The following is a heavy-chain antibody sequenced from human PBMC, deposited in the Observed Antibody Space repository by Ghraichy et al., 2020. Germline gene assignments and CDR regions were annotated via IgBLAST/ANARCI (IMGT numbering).Heavy chain of an antibody. J-gene: IGHJ3*02. CDR1: GFTFSSYS. V-gene: IGHV3-21*01. Sequence: LSLTCAASGFTFSSYSMTWVRQAPGKGLEWVSSISSSSLYIYYADSVKGRFTISRDNAKNSLFLQMNSLRAEDTAVFYCARGARTTVTTDDAFDIWGQGTMVTVSS. CDR3: ARGARTTVTTDDAFDI. D-gene: IGHD4-17*01. CDR2: ISSSSLYI.